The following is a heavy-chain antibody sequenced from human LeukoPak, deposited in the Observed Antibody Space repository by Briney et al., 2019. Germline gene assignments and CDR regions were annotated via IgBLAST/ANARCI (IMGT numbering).Heavy chain of an antibody. V-gene: IGHV3-74*01. CDR1: GFTFTTYW. Sequence: PGGSLRLSSAASGFTFTTYWMHWVRHAPGKGLVWVSHINSDGSITSYADSVKGRFTISRDNAKNTLYLQMNSLRAEDTAVYYCARDAVDTANAVWGQGTTVTVSS. J-gene: IGHJ6*02. CDR3: ARDAVDTANAV. D-gene: IGHD5-18*01. CDR2: INSDGSIT.